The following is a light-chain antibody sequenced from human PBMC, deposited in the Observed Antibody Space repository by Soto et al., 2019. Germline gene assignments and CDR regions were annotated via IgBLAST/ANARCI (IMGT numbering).Light chain of an antibody. CDR1: QSINNW. CDR2: RAS. Sequence: DIQMTQSPSTLSASVGDRVTITCRASQSINNWLAWYQQEPGKAPKLLIYRASTLQSGVPSRFSGSGSGTEFTLTISSLQPDDFATDYCQDYNSYPPCTFGQGTKVVIK. CDR3: QDYNSYPPCT. J-gene: IGKJ1*01. V-gene: IGKV1-5*03.